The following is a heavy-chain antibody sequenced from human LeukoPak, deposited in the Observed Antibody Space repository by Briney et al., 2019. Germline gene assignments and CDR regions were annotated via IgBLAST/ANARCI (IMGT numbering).Heavy chain of an antibody. CDR3: ARGLGSSWNWFDP. Sequence: ASVKVSCKASGYTLTSYDINWVRQATGQGLEWMGWMNPNSGNTDYAQKFQGRVTMTRNTSINTAYMELSSLRSEDTAVYYCARGLGSSWNWFDPWGQGTLVTVSS. CDR1: GYTLTSYD. V-gene: IGHV1-8*01. D-gene: IGHD6-13*01. J-gene: IGHJ5*02. CDR2: MNPNSGNT.